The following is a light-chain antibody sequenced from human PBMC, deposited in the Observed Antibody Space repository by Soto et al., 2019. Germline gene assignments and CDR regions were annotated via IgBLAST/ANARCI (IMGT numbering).Light chain of an antibody. V-gene: IGKV3-15*01. J-gene: IGKJ1*01. CDR3: QQYGSAPRT. Sequence: IVMTQSPDTLSVSPGERATLSCRASQSVGRSLAWYQQKPGQAPRLLMYGTSARATGIPATFSGSGSGTEFTLTISSLQSEDFAVYYCQQYGSAPRTFGQGTKVEIK. CDR2: GTS. CDR1: QSVGRS.